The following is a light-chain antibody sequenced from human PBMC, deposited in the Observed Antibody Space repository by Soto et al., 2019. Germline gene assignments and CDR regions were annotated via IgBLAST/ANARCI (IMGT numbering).Light chain of an antibody. J-gene: IGLJ1*01. CDR2: GNS. CDR1: SSNIGAGYD. V-gene: IGLV1-40*01. CDR3: PAWDSSLSAYV. Sequence: QSVLTQPPSVSGAPGQRVTISCTGSSSNIGAGYDVHWYQQLPGTAPKLLIYGNSNRPSGVPDRVSGSKSGTSASLAISGLQSEDEADSYCPAWDSSLSAYVFGTGTKFTVL.